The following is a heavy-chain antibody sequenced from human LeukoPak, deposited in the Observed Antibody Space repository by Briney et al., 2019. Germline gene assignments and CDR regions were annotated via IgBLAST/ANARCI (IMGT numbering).Heavy chain of an antibody. J-gene: IGHJ4*02. V-gene: IGHV4-34*01. D-gene: IGHD3-22*01. CDR2: INHSGST. CDR3: AIYDSSGYYHDY. Sequence: SGTLSLTCAVYGGSFSGYYWSWIRQPPGKGLEWIGEINHSGSTNYNPSLKSRVTISVDTSKNQFSLKLSSVTAADTAVYYCAIYDSSGYYHDYWGQGTLVTVSS. CDR1: GGSFSGYY.